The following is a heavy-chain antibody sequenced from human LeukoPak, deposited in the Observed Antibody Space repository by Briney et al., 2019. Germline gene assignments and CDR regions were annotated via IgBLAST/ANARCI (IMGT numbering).Heavy chain of an antibody. CDR1: GXXXXSYX. CDR2: ISSSSSTI. D-gene: IGHD5-18*01. Sequence: GGSLRLSCAASGXXXXSYXXNWXRQAPXXXXXXVSYISSSSSTIYYADSVKGRFTISRDNAKNSLYLQMNSLRDEDTAVYYCARDARYSYGLCDYWGQGTLVTVSS. V-gene: IGHV3-48*02. CDR3: ARDARYSYGLCDY. J-gene: IGHJ4*02.